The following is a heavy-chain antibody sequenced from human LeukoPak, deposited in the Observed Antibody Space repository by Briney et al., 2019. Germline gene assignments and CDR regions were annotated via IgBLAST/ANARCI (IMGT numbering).Heavy chain of an antibody. Sequence: ASVKVSCKASGGTFSINAITWVRQAPGQGLEWMGGIIPMSETPKYTQKFQGRVTIATDESTNTAYMELSSLRSEDTAVYYCARDKNSGECVSNCCYGVWPLDIWGQGTMVTVSS. CDR2: IIPMSETP. J-gene: IGHJ3*02. D-gene: IGHD2-2*01. CDR1: GGTFSINA. CDR3: ARDKNSGECVSNCCYGVWPLDI. V-gene: IGHV1-69*05.